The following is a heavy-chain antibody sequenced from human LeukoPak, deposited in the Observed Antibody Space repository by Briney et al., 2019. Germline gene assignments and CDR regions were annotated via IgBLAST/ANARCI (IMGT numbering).Heavy chain of an antibody. CDR1: GDTVSTNSAA. CDR3: ARVSGGYDSGYYFDY. D-gene: IGHD5-12*01. CDR2: TYYRSKWYS. J-gene: IGHJ4*02. Sequence: SQTLSLTCAISGDTVSTNSAAWNWIRQSPSRGLEWLGRTYYRSKWYSDYALSLRSRITINPDTSKNQFSLKLNSVTAADTAVYYCARVSGGYDSGYYFDYWGQGTLVTVSS. V-gene: IGHV6-1*01.